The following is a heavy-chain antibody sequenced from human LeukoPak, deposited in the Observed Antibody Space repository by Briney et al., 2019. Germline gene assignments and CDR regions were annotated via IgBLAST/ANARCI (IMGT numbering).Heavy chain of an antibody. J-gene: IGHJ4*02. CDR2: ISYDGSNK. CDR3: ARFVGGYSGSFDY. V-gene: IGHV3-30*04. CDR1: GFTFSSYA. D-gene: IGHD5-12*01. Sequence: PGGSLRLSCAASGFTFSSYAMHWVRQAPGKGLEWVAVISYDGSNKYYADSVKGRFTISRDNSKNTLYLQMNSLRAEDTAVYYCARFVGGYSGSFDYWGQGTLVTVSS.